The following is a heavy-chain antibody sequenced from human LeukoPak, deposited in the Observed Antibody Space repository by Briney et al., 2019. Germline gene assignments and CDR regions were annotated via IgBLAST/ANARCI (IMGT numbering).Heavy chain of an antibody. CDR3: AKDPQRAFWGYSSTAGD. CDR1: GGTFSSYA. Sequence: SVKVSCKASGGTFSSYAISWVRQAPGQGLEWMGRIIPILGIANYAQKFQGRVTITADKSTSTAYMELSSLRSEDTAVYYCAKDPQRAFWGYSSTAGDWGQGTLVTVSS. J-gene: IGHJ4*02. CDR2: IIPILGIA. V-gene: IGHV1-69*04. D-gene: IGHD2-2*01.